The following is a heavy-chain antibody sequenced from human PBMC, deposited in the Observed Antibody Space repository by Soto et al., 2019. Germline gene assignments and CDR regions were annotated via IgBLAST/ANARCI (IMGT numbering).Heavy chain of an antibody. CDR1: GYTFTEDY. D-gene: IGHD3-9*01. CDR2: INPYSGNT. V-gene: IGHV1-18*04. J-gene: IGHJ5*02. CDR3: ARVRYDILTGPNWFDP. Sequence: ASVKGSCKTSGYTFTEDYIHWVRQAPGQGLEWMGRINPYSGNTSYAQKLQGRLTMTTDTSTSTAYMELRSLRSDDTAVYYCARVRYDILTGPNWFDPWGQGTLVTVSS.